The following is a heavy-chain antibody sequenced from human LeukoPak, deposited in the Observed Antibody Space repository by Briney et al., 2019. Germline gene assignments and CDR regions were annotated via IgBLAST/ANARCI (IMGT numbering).Heavy chain of an antibody. D-gene: IGHD3-22*01. J-gene: IGHJ4*02. Sequence: PSETLSLTCSVSGGSIGIYYWSWVRQPPGKALEWIGYIYNSGSTYYNPSLKSRVTISVDTSKNQFSLKLSSVTAADTAVYYCARDSGSSGYLDYWGQGTLVTVSS. V-gene: IGHV4-4*08. CDR3: ARDSGSSGYLDY. CDR2: IYNSGST. CDR1: GGSIGIYY.